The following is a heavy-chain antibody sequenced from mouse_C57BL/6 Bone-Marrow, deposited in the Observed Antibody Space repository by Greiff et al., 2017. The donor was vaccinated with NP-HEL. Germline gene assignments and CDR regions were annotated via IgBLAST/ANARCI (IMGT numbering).Heavy chain of an antibody. Sequence: EVKLVESGGDLVKPGGSLQLPCAASGFTFSRYGMSWVSQTPDKRLEWVANISSGGSSTYYPDSVKGRFTISRDNAKNTLYLQCSSLKSEDTAMYYCARHYYSNYFDYWGEGTTLTVSS. D-gene: IGHD2-5*01. V-gene: IGHV5-6*01. CDR2: ISSGGSST. J-gene: IGHJ2*01. CDR3: ARHYYSNYFDY. CDR1: GFTFSRYG.